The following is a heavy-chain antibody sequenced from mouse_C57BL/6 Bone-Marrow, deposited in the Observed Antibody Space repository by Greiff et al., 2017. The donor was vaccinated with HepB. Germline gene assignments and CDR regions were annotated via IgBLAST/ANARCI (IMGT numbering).Heavy chain of an antibody. CDR1: EYEFPSHD. J-gene: IGHJ1*03. V-gene: IGHV5-2*01. CDR2: INSDGGST. CDR3: ARLVYYYGSSGDWYFDV. Sequence: DVMLVESGGGLVQPGESLKLSCESNEYEFPSHDMSWVRKTPEKRLELVAAINSDGGSTYYPDTMERRFIISRDNTKNHLYLQMSSLSSEDTALYYCARLVYYYGSSGDWYFDVWGTGTTVTVSS. D-gene: IGHD1-1*01.